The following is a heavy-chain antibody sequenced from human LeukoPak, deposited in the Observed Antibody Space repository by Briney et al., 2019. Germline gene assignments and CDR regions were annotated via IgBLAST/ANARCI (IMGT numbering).Heavy chain of an antibody. V-gene: IGHV3-64D*06. CDR1: GFTFSSYA. CDR3: VKESSYALPDY. J-gene: IGHJ4*02. D-gene: IGHD6-6*01. Sequence: GGSLRLSCSASGFTFSSYAMHWVRQAPGKGLEYVSAISSNGGSTCYADSVKGRFTISRDNSKNTLYLQMSSLRAEDTAVYYCVKESSYALPDYWGQGTLVTVSS. CDR2: ISSNGGST.